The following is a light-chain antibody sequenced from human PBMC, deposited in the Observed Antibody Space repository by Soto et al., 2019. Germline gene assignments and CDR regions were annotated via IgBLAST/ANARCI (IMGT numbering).Light chain of an antibody. CDR3: QQYGTSPPT. J-gene: IGKJ1*01. CDR1: QNVRNNN. CDR2: DAS. Sequence: ETVLTQSPGTLSLSPGERATLSCRASQNVRNNNLAWYRQKPGQPPRLLIYDASSRATGIPDRFSGSGSGTDFTLTISSLEPEDFAVYNCQQYGTSPPTFGQGTKVDIK. V-gene: IGKV3-20*01.